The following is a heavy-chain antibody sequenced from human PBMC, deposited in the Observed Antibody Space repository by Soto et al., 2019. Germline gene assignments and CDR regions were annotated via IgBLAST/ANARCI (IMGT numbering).Heavy chain of an antibody. Sequence: ASVTVSCKASGYTFTNYGFSWVRQAPGQGLEWMGWISAYNGNTNYAQKLQGRVTMTTDTSTTTAYMELMSLRSDDTAVYYCARDDSSSWGKADYWGQGTLVTVSA. J-gene: IGHJ4*02. CDR1: GYTFTNYG. D-gene: IGHD6-13*01. CDR3: ARDDSSSWGKADY. CDR2: ISAYNGNT. V-gene: IGHV1-18*04.